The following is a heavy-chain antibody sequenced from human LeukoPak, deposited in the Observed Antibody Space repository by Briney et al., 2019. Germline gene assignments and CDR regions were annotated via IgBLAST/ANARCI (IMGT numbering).Heavy chain of an antibody. J-gene: IGHJ5*02. CDR2: MNPNSGNT. V-gene: IGHV1-8*01. D-gene: IGHD2-2*01. CDR3: AREADSGGAVPAATWGRGWFDP. Sequence: ASVKVSCKASGYTFTSYDINWVRQATGQGLEWMGWMNPNSGNTGYAQKFQGRVTMTRNTSISTAYMELSSLRSEDTAVYYCAREADSGGAVPAATWGRGWFDPWGQGTLVTVSS. CDR1: GYTFTSYD.